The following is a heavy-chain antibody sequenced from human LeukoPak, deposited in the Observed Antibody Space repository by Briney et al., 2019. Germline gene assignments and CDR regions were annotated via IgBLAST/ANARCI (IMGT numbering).Heavy chain of an antibody. CDR2: ITTSNTI. Sequence: TGGSLRLSCAASGFTFRSYNMAWVRQAPGKGLGWLSYITTSNTINYADSVKGRFTMSRDNAKNSLYLQMNSLRDEDTAVYYCARSANPGVHEFDPWGQGTLVTVSS. J-gene: IGHJ5*02. D-gene: IGHD6-6*01. V-gene: IGHV3-48*02. CDR3: ARSANPGVHEFDP. CDR1: GFTFRSYN.